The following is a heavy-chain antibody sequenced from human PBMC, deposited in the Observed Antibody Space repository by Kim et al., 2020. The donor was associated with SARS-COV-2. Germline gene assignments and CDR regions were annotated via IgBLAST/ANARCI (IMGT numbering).Heavy chain of an antibody. D-gene: IGHD2-2*01. J-gene: IGHJ6*02. CDR3: ARDRHCSSTSCDYYYYYGMDV. Sequence: ASVKVSCKASGYTFTSYGISWVRQAPGQGLEWMGWISAYNGNTNYAQKLQGRVTMTTDTSTSTAYMELRSLRSDDTAVYYCARDRHCSSTSCDYYYYYGMDVWGQGTTVTVSS. CDR1: GYTFTSYG. V-gene: IGHV1-18*01. CDR2: ISAYNGNT.